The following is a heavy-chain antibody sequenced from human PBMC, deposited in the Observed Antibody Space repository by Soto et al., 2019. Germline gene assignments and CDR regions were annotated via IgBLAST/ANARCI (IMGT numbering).Heavy chain of an antibody. D-gene: IGHD1-26*01. V-gene: IGHV1-69*01. CDR2: IIPIFGTA. J-gene: IGHJ6*02. CDR1: GGTFSSYA. Sequence: QVQLVQSGAEVKKPGSSVKVSCKASGGTFSSYAISWVRQAPGQGLEWMGGIIPIFGTANYAQKFQGRVTLTADESTSTAYMELSRLRSEDTAVYYCARTKREGYGMDVWGQGTTVTVSS. CDR3: ARTKREGYGMDV.